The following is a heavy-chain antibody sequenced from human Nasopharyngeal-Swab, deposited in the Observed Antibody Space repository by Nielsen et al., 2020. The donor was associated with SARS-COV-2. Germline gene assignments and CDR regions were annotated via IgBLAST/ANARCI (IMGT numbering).Heavy chain of an antibody. CDR3: AREGYYGSGERKIDY. CDR2: ISAYNGHT. J-gene: IGHJ4*02. V-gene: IGHV1-18*01. D-gene: IGHD3-10*01. Sequence: SVKVSCKTSGYTFSSNGITWVRQAPGQGLEWMGWISAYNGHTNYAQKLQGRVTMTTDTSTSTAYMELRSLRSDDTAVYYCAREGYYGSGERKIDYWGQGTLVTVSS. CDR1: GYTFSSNG.